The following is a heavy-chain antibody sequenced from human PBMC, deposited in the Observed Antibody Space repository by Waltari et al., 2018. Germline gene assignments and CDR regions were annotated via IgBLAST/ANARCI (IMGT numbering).Heavy chain of an antibody. D-gene: IGHD1-26*01. Sequence: EVQMVETGGGLIQQGGSLRLSCAVSGFSFISNYMTWVRQPPGKGLEWVSYIYSGGSTYYADSVKGRFTISRDNSKNTLYLQMNNLRAEDTAVYYCARENSGSYGEFDFWGQGTLVTVSS. CDR3: ARENSGSYGEFDF. CDR2: IYSGGST. CDR1: GFSFISNY. V-gene: IGHV3-53*02. J-gene: IGHJ4*02.